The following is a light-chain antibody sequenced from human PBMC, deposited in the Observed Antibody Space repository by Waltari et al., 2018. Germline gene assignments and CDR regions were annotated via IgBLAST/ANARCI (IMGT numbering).Light chain of an antibody. J-gene: IGKJ4*01. CDR2: GGS. CDR1: QSLLHTDGYTY. V-gene: IGKV2-40*01. CDR3: MQHKALPLT. Sequence: DIVVTQTPFSLPVTPGEPASISCRSSQSLLHTDGYTYLDWYLQKPGQSPQLLIYGGSNRASGVPDRFSGSGSGTDFTLKISKVEAEDVWIYYCMQHKALPLTFGGGTKVEIK.